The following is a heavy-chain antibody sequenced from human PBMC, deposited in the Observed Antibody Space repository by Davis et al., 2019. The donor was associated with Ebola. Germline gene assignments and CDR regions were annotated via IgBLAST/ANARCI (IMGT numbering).Heavy chain of an antibody. CDR1: GYTFTSYG. D-gene: IGHD3-10*01. CDR2: ISAYNGNT. CDR3: ARVGSSSNWFRESYYYYYGMDV. Sequence: ASVKVSCKASGYTFTSYGISWVRQAPGQGLEWMGWISAYNGNTNYAQKLQGRVTMTTDTSTSTAYMELRSLRSDDTAVYYCARVGSSSNWFRESYYYYYGMDVWGQGTTVTVSS. V-gene: IGHV1-18*01. J-gene: IGHJ6*02.